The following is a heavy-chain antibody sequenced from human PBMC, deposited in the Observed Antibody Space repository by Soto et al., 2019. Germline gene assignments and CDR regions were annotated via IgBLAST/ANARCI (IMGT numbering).Heavy chain of an antibody. V-gene: IGHV3-20*01. CDR3: AIHRVIYYNCYMDV. J-gene: IGHJ6*03. CDR2: INWNGGST. D-gene: IGHD2-21*01. CDR1: GFTFDDYG. Sequence: EVQLVESGGGVVRPGGSLRLSCAASGFTFDDYGMSWVRQVPGKGLEWVSGINWNGGSTGYADSVKGRFTISRDNAKNSLYLQMNNLRAEDTALYHCAIHRVIYYNCYMDVWGKGTTVSVSS.